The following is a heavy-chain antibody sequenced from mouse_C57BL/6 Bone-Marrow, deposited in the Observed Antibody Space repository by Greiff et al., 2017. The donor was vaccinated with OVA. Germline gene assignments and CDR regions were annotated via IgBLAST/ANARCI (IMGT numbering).Heavy chain of an antibody. V-gene: IGHV5-12*01. D-gene: IGHD1-1*01. Sequence: EVKLVESGGGLVQPGGSLKLSCAASGFTFSDYYMYWVRQTPEKRLEWVAYISNGGGSTYYPDTVKGRFPISRDNAKNTLYLQTSRLKSEDTAMYYCARQGYYYGSSYNWYFDFWGTGTTVTVSS. CDR2: ISNGGGST. CDR3: ARQGYYYGSSYNWYFDF. CDR1: GFTFSDYY. J-gene: IGHJ1*03.